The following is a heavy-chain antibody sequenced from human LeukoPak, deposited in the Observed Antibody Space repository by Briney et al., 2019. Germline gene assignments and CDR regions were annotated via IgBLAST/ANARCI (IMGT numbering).Heavy chain of an antibody. CDR2: LKSKTDGGTI. V-gene: IGHV3-15*01. CDR3: TTRGYSYGHTFDY. D-gene: IGHD5-18*01. J-gene: IGHJ4*02. CDR1: GITFNNAW. Sequence: GGSLRLSCSASGITFNNAWMTWVRPAPGQGLEWVGRLKSKTDGGTIDYAAPVKGRFTISRDDSQNTLYLQMNSLATEHTAVYYCTTRGYSYGHTFDYWGQGTLVTVSS.